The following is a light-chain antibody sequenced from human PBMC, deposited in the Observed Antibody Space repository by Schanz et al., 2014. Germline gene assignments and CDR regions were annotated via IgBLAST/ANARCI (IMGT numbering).Light chain of an antibody. CDR1: QRIGAY. CDR2: DAS. CDR3: QQYTGYSWT. V-gene: IGKV1-5*01. J-gene: IGKJ1*01. Sequence: DIQMTQSPSTVSASVGDTVTISCRASQRIGAYLAWYQQKPGAAPKVLIYDASSLASGVPSRFSGSGSGTEFTLTISSLQPDDFATYYCQQYTGYSWTFGQGTKVEIK.